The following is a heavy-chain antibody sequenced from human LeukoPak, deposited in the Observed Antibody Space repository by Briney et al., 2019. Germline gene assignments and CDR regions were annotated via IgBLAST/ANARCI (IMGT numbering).Heavy chain of an antibody. V-gene: IGHV3-30*03. D-gene: IGHD5-18*01. CDR2: ISYDGSNK. Sequence: GGSLRLSCAASGFTFSSYGMHWVRQAPGKGLEWVAVISYDGSNKYYADSVKGRFTISRDNSKNTLYLQMSSLRAEDTAVYYCATSGYSYRGFGYWGQGTLVTVPS. CDR3: ATSGYSYRGFGY. CDR1: GFTFSSYG. J-gene: IGHJ4*02.